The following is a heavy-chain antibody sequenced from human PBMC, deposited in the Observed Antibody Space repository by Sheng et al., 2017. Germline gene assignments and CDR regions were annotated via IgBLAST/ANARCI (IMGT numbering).Heavy chain of an antibody. J-gene: IGHJ6*03. CDR2: IRYDGSNK. CDR3: ARLAAVAWVYYYYYYMDV. CDR1: GFTFSSYG. D-gene: IGHD6-19*01. Sequence: QVQLVESGGGVVQPGGSLRLSCAASGFTFSSYGMHWVRQAPGKGLEWVAFIRYDGSNKYYADSVKGRFTISRDNSKNTLYLQMNSLRAEDTAVYYCARLAAVAWVYYYYYYMDVWGKGTTVTVSS. V-gene: IGHV3-30*02.